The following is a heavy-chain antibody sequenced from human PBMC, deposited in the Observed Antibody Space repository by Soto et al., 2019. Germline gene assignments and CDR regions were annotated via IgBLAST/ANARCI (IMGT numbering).Heavy chain of an antibody. CDR3: ARLTRTTGSDTIWYFDY. D-gene: IGHD1-1*01. CDR2: INPNSGGT. Sequence: ASVKVSCKASGYTFTGYYMHWVRQAPGQGLEWMGWINPNSGGTNYAQKFQGWVTMTRDTSISTAYMELSRLRSDDTAVYYCARLTRTTGSDTIWYFDYCGQGSLVTVSS. J-gene: IGHJ4*02. V-gene: IGHV1-2*04. CDR1: GYTFTGYY.